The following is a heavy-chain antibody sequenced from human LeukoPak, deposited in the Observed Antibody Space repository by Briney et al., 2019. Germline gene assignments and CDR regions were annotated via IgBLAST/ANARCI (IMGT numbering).Heavy chain of an antibody. D-gene: IGHD4-11*01. CDR3: AREGTTFDY. CDR2: ISPYNGNT. CDR1: GYTFTSYG. J-gene: IGHJ4*02. Sequence: ASVKVSCKASGYTFTSYGISWVRQAPGQGLEWMGWISPYNGNTNYAQKFRGRVTVTAHTSTSTAYMELRSLRSDDTAIYYCAREGTTFDYWGQGTLVTVSS. V-gene: IGHV1-18*01.